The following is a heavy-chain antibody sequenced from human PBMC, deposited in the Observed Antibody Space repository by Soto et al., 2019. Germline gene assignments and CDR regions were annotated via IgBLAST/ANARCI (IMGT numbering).Heavy chain of an antibody. Sequence: GASVKVSCKVSGYTLTELSMHWVRQAPGKGLEWMGGFDPEDGETIYAQKFQGRVTMTEDTSTDTAYMELSSLRSEDTAVYYCARGPNRGWSYGMDVWGQGTTVTVYS. V-gene: IGHV1-24*01. CDR3: ARGPNRGWSYGMDV. D-gene: IGHD6-19*01. J-gene: IGHJ6*02. CDR2: FDPEDGET. CDR1: GYTLTELS.